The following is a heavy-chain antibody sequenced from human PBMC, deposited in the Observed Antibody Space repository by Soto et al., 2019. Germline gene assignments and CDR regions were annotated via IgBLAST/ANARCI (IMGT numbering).Heavy chain of an antibody. J-gene: IGHJ4*02. CDR3: ASTTMVRGVIHRYFDY. V-gene: IGHV4-34*01. CDR1: GGSFSGYY. D-gene: IGHD3-10*01. CDR2: INHSGST. Sequence: SETLSLTCAVYGGSFSGYYWSWIRQPPGKGLEWIGEINHSGSTNYNPSLKSRVTISVDTSKNQFSLKLSSVTAADTAVYYCASTTMVRGVIHRYFDYWGQGTLVTVSS.